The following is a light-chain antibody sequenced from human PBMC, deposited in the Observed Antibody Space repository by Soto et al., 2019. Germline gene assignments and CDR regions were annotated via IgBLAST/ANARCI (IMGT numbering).Light chain of an antibody. J-gene: IGKJ4*01. V-gene: IGKV4-1*01. Sequence: DIVMTQSPDSLAVSLGERATINCKSSQSVLYSSNNKNYLAWYQQKPGQPPKLLIYWASTRESGVPDRFSGSGSGPDFTLTISSLPAEDVAVYYCQQYYSTPLTFGGGTKVEIK. CDR3: QQYYSTPLT. CDR1: QSVLYSSNNKNY. CDR2: WAS.